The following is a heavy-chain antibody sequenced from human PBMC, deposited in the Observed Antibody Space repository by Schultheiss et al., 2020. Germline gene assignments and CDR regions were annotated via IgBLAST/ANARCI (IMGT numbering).Heavy chain of an antibody. Sequence: GGSLRLSCAASGFTFSSYAMSWVRQAPGKGLEWVSAISGSGGSTYYADSVKGRFTISRDNSKNTLYLQMNSLRAEDTAVYYCAKDVYYYDSSGSSNPSDYWGQGTLVT. CDR1: GFTFSSYA. J-gene: IGHJ4*02. V-gene: IGHV3-23*01. CDR3: AKDVYYYDSSGSSNPSDY. D-gene: IGHD3-22*01. CDR2: ISGSGGST.